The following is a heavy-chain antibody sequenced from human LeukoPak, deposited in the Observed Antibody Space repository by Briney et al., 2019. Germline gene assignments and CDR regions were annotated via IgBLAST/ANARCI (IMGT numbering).Heavy chain of an antibody. D-gene: IGHD3-10*01. CDR1: GFTFSNDA. J-gene: IGHJ4*02. Sequence: RTGGSLRLSCAASGFTFSNDAMTWVRQAPGKGLEWVSVVSRSGGSTYYADSVKGRFTISRDNSKNTLYLRMNSLRTEDTAVYFCARGQNYFGSGSPYNYYLDYWGQGVLVTVSS. CDR3: ARGQNYFGSGSPYNYYLDY. CDR2: VSRSGGST. V-gene: IGHV3-23*01.